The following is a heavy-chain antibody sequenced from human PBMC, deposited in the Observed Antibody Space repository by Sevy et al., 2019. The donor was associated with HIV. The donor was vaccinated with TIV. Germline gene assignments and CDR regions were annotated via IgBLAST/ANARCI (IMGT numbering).Heavy chain of an antibody. CDR3: AREGRSVTMVRGVDY. D-gene: IGHD3-10*01. CDR1: GFTFSSYG. V-gene: IGHV3-33*01. J-gene: IGHJ4*02. CDR2: IWYDGSNK. Sequence: GGSLRLSCAASGFTFSSYGMHWVRQAPGKGLKWVAVIWYDGSNKYYADSVKGRFTISRDNSKNTLYLQMNSLRAEDTAVYYCAREGRSVTMVRGVDYWGQGTLVTVSS.